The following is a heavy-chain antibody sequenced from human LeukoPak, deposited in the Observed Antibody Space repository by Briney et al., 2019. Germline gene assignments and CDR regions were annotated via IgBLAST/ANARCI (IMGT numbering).Heavy chain of an antibody. CDR3: AKDKGSGSYGELYYFDY. CDR2: IWYDGSNK. V-gene: IGHV3-33*06. J-gene: IGHJ4*02. CDR1: GFTFSSYG. D-gene: IGHD1-26*01. Sequence: GGSLRLSCAASGFTFSSYGMHWVRQAPGKGLEWVAVIWYDGSNKYYADSVKGRFTISRDNSKNTLYLQMNSLRAEDTAVYYCAKDKGSGSYGELYYFDYWGQGTLVTVSS.